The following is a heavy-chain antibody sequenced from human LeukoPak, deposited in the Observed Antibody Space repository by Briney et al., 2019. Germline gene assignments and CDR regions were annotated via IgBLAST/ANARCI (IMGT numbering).Heavy chain of an antibody. CDR2: ISSSSSYI. CDR3: ARVLGYSGYDLVDY. V-gene: IGHV3-21*01. Sequence: GGSLRLSCAASGFTFSSCSMNWVRQAPGKGLEWVSSISSSSSYIYYADSVKGRFTISRDNAKNSLYLQMNSLRAADTAVYYCARVLGYSGYDLVDYWGQGTLVTVSS. J-gene: IGHJ4*02. D-gene: IGHD5-12*01. CDR1: GFTFSSCS.